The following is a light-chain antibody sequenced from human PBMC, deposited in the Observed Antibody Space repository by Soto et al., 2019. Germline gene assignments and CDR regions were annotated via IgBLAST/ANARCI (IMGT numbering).Light chain of an antibody. CDR2: GAS. CDR1: QSVSGSY. J-gene: IGKJ1*01. V-gene: IGKV3-20*01. Sequence: IGLTQSPGTLSLSTGERATLSCRASQSVSGSYLAWYQQKPGQAPRLLIYGASSRATGIPDRFSGSGSGTDFTLTISRLEPEDFAVYYCQQYGSSPGTFGQGTKVDI. CDR3: QQYGSSPGT.